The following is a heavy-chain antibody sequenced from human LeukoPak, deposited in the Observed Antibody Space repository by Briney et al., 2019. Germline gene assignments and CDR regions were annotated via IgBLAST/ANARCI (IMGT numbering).Heavy chain of an antibody. Sequence: SETLSLTCTVSGYSISSGYYWGWIRQPPGKGLEWIGSIYHSGSTYYNPSLKSRVTMSVDTSKIQFSLKLSSVTAADTAVYYCARGLRFLDGWGQGTLVTVSS. CDR2: IYHSGST. D-gene: IGHD3-3*01. CDR1: GYSISSGYY. CDR3: ARGLRFLDG. V-gene: IGHV4-38-2*02. J-gene: IGHJ4*02.